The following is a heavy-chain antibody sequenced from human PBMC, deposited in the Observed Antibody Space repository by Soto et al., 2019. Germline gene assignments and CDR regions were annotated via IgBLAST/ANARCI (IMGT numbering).Heavy chain of an antibody. J-gene: IGHJ6*02. Sequence: QVQLVESGGGVVQPGRSLRLSCTASRFTFNSFSMHWVRQAPGKGLEWVAVISYDGTNKFYADSVNGRFTISRDNSKNTLYLQMNSLRVEDTALYYCARADGPAYCYGVDVWGQGTTVTVSS. CDR2: ISYDGTNK. CDR3: ARADGPAYCYGVDV. V-gene: IGHV3-30-3*01. CDR1: RFTFNSFS.